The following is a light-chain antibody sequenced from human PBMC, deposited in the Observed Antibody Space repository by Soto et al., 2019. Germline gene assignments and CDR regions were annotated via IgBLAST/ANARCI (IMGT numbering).Light chain of an antibody. CDR2: GAV. J-gene: IGKJ1*01. V-gene: IGKV3D-15*01. CDR3: QQYNGWLWT. CDR1: QSVSGN. Sequence: DITLTPSPATLSASLRARVTLSGRVSQSVSGNLAWDQQKPGQAPRLLIYGAVTRATGIPARFSGRGSGTEFTLTITSLQSEDFAVYFCQQYNGWLWTFGQGTMVDIK.